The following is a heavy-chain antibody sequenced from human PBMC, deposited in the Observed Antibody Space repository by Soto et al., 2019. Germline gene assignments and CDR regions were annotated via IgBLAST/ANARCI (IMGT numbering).Heavy chain of an antibody. Sequence: QLQLQESGPGLVKPSETLSLTCTVSGGSISSSSYYWGWIRQPPGKGLAWIGSIYYSGSTYYNPSLKCRVTISVDTSKTQFSTQLSSVTAAYKAVYYCARHDYCDGCFDYWGRGTLVTVCS. CDR2: IYYSGST. CDR1: GGSISSSSYY. CDR3: ARHDYCDGCFDY. V-gene: IGHV4-39*01. J-gene: IGHJ2*01. D-gene: IGHD4-17*01.